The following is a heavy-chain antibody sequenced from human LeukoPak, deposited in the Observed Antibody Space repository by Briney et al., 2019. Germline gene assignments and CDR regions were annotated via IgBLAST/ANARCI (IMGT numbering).Heavy chain of an antibody. CDR3: AKDWYYDSSGYPYYFDY. CDR1: GFTFSSYA. J-gene: IGHJ4*02. D-gene: IGHD3-22*01. Sequence: GGTLRLSCAASGFTFSSYAMSWVRQAPGKGLEWVSAISGSGGSTYYADSVKGRFTISRDNSKNTLYLRMNSLRAEDTAVYYCAKDWYYDSSGYPYYFDYWGQGTLVTVSS. CDR2: ISGSGGST. V-gene: IGHV3-23*01.